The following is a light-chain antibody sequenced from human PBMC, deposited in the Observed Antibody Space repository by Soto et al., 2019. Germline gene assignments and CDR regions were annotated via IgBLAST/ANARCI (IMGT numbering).Light chain of an antibody. CDR3: QQGYSTPLT. J-gene: IGKJ4*01. V-gene: IGKV1-39*01. Sequence: DIQMTQSPSSLSASVGDRVTIACRASQTLDTYLNWYQQKPGKAPKLLIYAASSLQSGVPSRFSGSGSGTDFTLTISSLQPEDFAIYYCQQGYSTPLTFGGGTKV. CDR1: QTLDTY. CDR2: AAS.